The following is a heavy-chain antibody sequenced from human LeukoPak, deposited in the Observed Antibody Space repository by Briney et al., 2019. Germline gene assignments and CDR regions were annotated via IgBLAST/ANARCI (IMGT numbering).Heavy chain of an antibody. J-gene: IGHJ4*02. Sequence: GASVKVSCETSGYTFTGYYMHWVRQAPGQGLEWMGWINPSTGGTSYAQKFQGRVTMTRDTSITTAYMELSGLRSDDTAVYYCARSAVEAATPAGYWGQGTLVTVSS. CDR1: GYTFTGYY. CDR3: ARSAVEAATPAGY. CDR2: INPSTGGT. V-gene: IGHV1-2*02. D-gene: IGHD2-15*01.